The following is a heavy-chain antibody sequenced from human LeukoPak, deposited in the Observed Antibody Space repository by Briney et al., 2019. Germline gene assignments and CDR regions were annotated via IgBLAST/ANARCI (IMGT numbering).Heavy chain of an antibody. CDR2: IKQDGGEK. CDR1: GFSFSRFS. CDR3: AKDPGRDWFDP. V-gene: IGHV3-7*03. Sequence: GGSLRLSCAASGFSFSRFSMTWVRQPPGKGLEWVANIKQDGGEKYYVDSVKGRFTISRDNAKNSLYLQMNSLRAEDAAVYYCAKDPGRDWFDPWGQGTLVTVSS. J-gene: IGHJ5*02.